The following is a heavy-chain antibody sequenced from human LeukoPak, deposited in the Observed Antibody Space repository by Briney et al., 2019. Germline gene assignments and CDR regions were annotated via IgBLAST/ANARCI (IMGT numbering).Heavy chain of an antibody. J-gene: IGHJ5*02. V-gene: IGHV1-46*01. D-gene: IGHD1-7*01. CDR2: INPSGGST. Sequence: ASVKVSCKASGYTFTSYYMHWVRQAPGQGLEWMGIINPSGGSTSYAQKLQGRVTMTTDTSTSTAYMELRSLRSDDTAMYYCARELELRSGWFDPWGQGTLVTVSS. CDR3: ARELELRSGWFDP. CDR1: GYTFTSYY.